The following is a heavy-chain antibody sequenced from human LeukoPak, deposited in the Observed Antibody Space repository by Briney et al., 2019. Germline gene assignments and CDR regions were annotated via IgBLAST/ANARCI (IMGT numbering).Heavy chain of an antibody. D-gene: IGHD2/OR15-2a*01. Sequence: GGSLRLSCAASGFTFSSYWMSWVRQAPGKGLEWVANIKGDGSEKYYVDSVKGRFTISRDNAKNSLYLQLNSLRAEDTAVYNCARGYCNSTSRCFAGAFDIWGQGTMVTVSS. CDR1: GFTFSSYW. V-gene: IGHV3-7*04. CDR2: IKGDGSEK. J-gene: IGHJ3*02. CDR3: ARGYCNSTSRCFAGAFDI.